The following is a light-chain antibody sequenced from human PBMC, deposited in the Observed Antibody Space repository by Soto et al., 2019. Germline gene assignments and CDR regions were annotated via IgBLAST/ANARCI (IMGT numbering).Light chain of an antibody. J-gene: IGKJ2*01. V-gene: IGKV3-20*01. CDR3: QHDVCSRMR. CDR2: GAS. CDR1: QSSTSTY. Sequence: SLPRADRAGRSWSVSQSSTSTYLAWYQQKPGQAPRLLIYGASTRATGIPDRFSGSGSGTDFTLTISILEDEDFGVYCCQHDVCSRMRFGQGT.